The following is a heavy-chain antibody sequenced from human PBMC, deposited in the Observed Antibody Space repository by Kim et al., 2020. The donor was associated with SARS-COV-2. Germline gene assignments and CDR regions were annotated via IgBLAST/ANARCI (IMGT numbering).Heavy chain of an antibody. Sequence: KSRLTISVDTSKNQFSLKLYSVTAADTAVYYCAKDAGTDSSGYYGYYFDYWGQGTLVTVSS. D-gene: IGHD3-22*01. CDR3: AKDAGTDSSGYYGYYFDY. V-gene: IGHV4-31*02. J-gene: IGHJ4*02.